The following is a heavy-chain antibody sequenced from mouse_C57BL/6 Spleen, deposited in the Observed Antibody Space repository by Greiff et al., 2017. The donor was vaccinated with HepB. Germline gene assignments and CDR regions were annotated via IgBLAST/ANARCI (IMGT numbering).Heavy chain of an antibody. CDR1: GYTFTDYN. CDR3: AREGEVVIYAMDY. Sequence: EVQLQQSGPELVKPGASVKMSCKASGYTFTDYNMHGVKQSHGKSLEWIGYINPNNGGTSYNQKFKGKATLTVNKSSSTAYMELRSLTSEDSAVYYCAREGEVVIYAMDYCGQGTSVTVSS. CDR2: INPNNGGT. D-gene: IGHD1-3*01. J-gene: IGHJ4*01. V-gene: IGHV1-22*01.